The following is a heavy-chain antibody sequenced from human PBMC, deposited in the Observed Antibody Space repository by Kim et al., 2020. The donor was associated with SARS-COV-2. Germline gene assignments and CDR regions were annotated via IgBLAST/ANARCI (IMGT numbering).Heavy chain of an antibody. V-gene: IGHV3-23*01. CDR3: AKCPFQRWLDAEYFQH. CDR2: ISGSGAGT. CDR1: GFTFSSYA. J-gene: IGHJ1*01. Sequence: GGSLRLSCAASGFTFSSYAMSWVRQAPGKGLEWVSAISGSGAGTYYADSAKGRFTISRDNSKNTLYLQVKSLSAEDTAVYYCAKCPFQRWLDAEYFQHWGQGTLVTVSS. D-gene: IGHD6-19*01.